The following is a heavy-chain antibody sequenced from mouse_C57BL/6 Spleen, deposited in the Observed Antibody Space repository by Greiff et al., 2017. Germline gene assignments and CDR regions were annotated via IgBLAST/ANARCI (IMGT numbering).Heavy chain of an antibody. V-gene: IGHV6-6*01. CDR2: IRNKANNHAT. J-gene: IGHJ3*01. CDR1: GFTFRDAW. Sequence: EVHLVESGGGLVQPGGSMKLSCAASGFTFRDAWMDWVRQSPEKGLEWVAEIRNKANNHATYYAESVKGRFTISRDDSKSSVYLQMNSLRAEDTGIYYCTRRSNGAWFAYWGQGTLVTVSA. CDR3: TRRSNGAWFAY. D-gene: IGHD2-5*01.